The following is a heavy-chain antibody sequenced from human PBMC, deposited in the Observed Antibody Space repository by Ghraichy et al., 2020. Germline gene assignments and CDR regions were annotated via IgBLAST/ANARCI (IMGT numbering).Heavy chain of an antibody. CDR1: GFILSDSF. V-gene: IGHV3-11*01. D-gene: IGHD2-8*01. CDR3: ARARGYGPSGFFDY. CDR2: IDPSGTYK. J-gene: IGHJ4*02. Sequence: GSLRLSCVDSGFILSDSFMSWIRQAPGKGLEWVSYIDPSGTYKVYADSVRGRFTISRDNAKNSLFLQMNSLRADDTAVYFCARARGYGPSGFFDYWGQGTLVTVSS.